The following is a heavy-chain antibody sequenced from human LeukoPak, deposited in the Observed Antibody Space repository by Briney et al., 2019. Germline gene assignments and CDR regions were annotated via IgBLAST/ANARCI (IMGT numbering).Heavy chain of an antibody. Sequence: SETLSLTCAVSDDSFSSHYWTWIRQPPGKGLEWIGYISYIGSTNHNPSLKSRVTISIDTSRNQFSLRLSSVTAADTAVYYCARDLVTVTKGFDIWGQGTMVSVSS. D-gene: IGHD4-17*01. J-gene: IGHJ3*02. CDR3: ARDLVTVTKGFDI. V-gene: IGHV4-59*11. CDR2: ISYIGST. CDR1: DDSFSSHY.